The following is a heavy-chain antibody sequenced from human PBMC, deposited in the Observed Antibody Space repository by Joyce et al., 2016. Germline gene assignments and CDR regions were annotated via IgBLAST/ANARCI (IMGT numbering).Heavy chain of an antibody. Sequence: EVQLVESGGGLVQPGGSLKLSCAVSGCTLSGSSVHWVRQASGKGLEWVGRIRSKANGDATAYAASVKGRFSISRDDSKNTAYLQMNSLKTEDTAVYYCSNYDLWSGYSPSRDVWGQGSTVTVSS. J-gene: IGHJ6*02. V-gene: IGHV3-73*02. CDR1: GCTLSGSS. CDR2: IRSKANGDAT. D-gene: IGHD3-3*01. CDR3: SNYDLWSGYSPSRDV.